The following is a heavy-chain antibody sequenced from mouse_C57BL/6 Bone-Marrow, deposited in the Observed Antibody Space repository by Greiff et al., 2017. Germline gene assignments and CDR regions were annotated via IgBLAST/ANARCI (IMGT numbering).Heavy chain of an antibody. V-gene: IGHV1-64*01. Sequence: VQLQQPGAELVKPGASVKLSCKASGYTFTSYWMHWVKQRPGQGLEWIGMIHPNSGSTKYNEKFKSKATLTVDKSSSTAYMQLSSLTSADSAVYYCARRNYGNFYFDYWGQGTTLTVSS. D-gene: IGHD2-1*01. CDR3: ARRNYGNFYFDY. J-gene: IGHJ2*01. CDR2: IHPNSGST. CDR1: GYTFTSYW.